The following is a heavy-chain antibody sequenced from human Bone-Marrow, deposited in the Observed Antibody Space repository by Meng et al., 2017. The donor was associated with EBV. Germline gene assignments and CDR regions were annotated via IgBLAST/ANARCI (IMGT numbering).Heavy chain of an antibody. D-gene: IGHD4-17*01. V-gene: IGHV1-3*01. CDR1: GYTFTSYA. CDR2: INAGNGNT. J-gene: IGHJ4*02. CDR3: ARGRREVTTYY. Sequence: GRLVQFGAEVKKPGASVKVSCNASGYTFTSYAMHWVRQAPGQRLEWMGWINAGNGNTKYSQKFQGRVTITRDTSASTAYMELSSLRSEDTAVYYCARGRREVTTYYWGQGTLVTVSS.